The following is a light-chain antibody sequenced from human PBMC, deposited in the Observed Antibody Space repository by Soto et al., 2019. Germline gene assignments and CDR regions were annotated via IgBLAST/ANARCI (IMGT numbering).Light chain of an antibody. CDR1: QSVSIL. Sequence: EIVMTQSPSTLSVSPGERSTLSFMASQSVSILLAWYQQKPGQAPRLLIHGATTRATGIPARFSGSGSGTEFTLTISSLQSEDFAVYYCQQYNNWPLSITFGQGTRLEIK. V-gene: IGKV3-15*01. CDR3: QQYNNWPLSIT. J-gene: IGKJ5*01. CDR2: GAT.